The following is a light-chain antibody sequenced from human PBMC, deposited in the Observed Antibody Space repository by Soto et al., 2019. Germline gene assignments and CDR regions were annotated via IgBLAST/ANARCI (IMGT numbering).Light chain of an antibody. Sequence: QSALTQPASVSGSPGQSITISCTGTSSDVGAYNFVSWYQQHPGKAPKLMIYDVSDRPSGVSSRFSGSKSGNTASLFISGLQAEDEADYYCSLYTSSSTYVFGTGTKVTVL. CDR2: DVS. J-gene: IGLJ1*01. CDR3: SLYTSSSTYV. V-gene: IGLV2-14*01. CDR1: SSDVGAYNF.